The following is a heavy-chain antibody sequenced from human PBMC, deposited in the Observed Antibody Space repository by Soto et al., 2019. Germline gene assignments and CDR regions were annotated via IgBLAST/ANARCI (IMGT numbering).Heavy chain of an antibody. CDR3: AREDLRYFDWLQASTNYGMDV. V-gene: IGHV4-34*01. J-gene: IGHJ6*02. CDR1: GGSFSGYY. Sequence: PSETLSLTCAVYGGSFSGYYWSWIRQPPGKGLEWIGEINHSGSTNYNPSLKSRVTISVDTSKNQFSLKLSSVTAADTAVYYCAREDLRYFDWLQASTNYGMDVWGQGTRSPSP. CDR2: INHSGST. D-gene: IGHD3-9*01.